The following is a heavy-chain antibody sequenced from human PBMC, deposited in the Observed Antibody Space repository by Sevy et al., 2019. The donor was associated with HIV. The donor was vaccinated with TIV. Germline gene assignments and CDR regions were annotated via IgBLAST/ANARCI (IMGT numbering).Heavy chain of an antibody. D-gene: IGHD5-18*01. CDR3: AGDQGAYNYGPGGY. CDR1: GFTFRSYA. V-gene: IGHV3-30-3*01. J-gene: IGHJ4*02. CDR2: ISYDGNKK. Sequence: GGSLRLSCAGSGFTFRSYAIHWVRQAPGRGLEWVAVISYDGNKKYYADSGKGRFTISRNVSKNTLFLQMSSLTTEDTAFYYCAGDQGAYNYGPGGYWGQGTLVTVSS.